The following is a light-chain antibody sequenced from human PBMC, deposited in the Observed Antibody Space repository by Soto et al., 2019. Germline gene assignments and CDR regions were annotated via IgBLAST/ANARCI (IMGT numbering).Light chain of an antibody. CDR1: QSVSSSY. Sequence: EIVLTQSPGTLSLSPGERATLSCRASQSVSSSYLAWYQQKPGQAPRLLIYGASSRATGIPDRFSGSGSGTDFTLTISRLEPGDFAVYYCQQYGSSGFGQGTRLEIK. J-gene: IGKJ5*01. CDR3: QQYGSSG. V-gene: IGKV3-20*01. CDR2: GAS.